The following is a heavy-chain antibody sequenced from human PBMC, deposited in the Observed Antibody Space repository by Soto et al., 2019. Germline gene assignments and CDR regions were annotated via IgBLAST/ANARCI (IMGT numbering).Heavy chain of an antibody. D-gene: IGHD3-10*01. CDR2: IYYSGNT. Sequence: KTSETLSLTCTVSGGSISSYYWSWIRQPPGKGLEWIGYIYYSGNTNYNPSLKSRVTISVDTSKNQFSLKLSSVTAADTAVYYCARRVKYGSGRRPACYFDYWGQGTLVTVSS. CDR1: GGSISSYY. J-gene: IGHJ4*02. V-gene: IGHV4-59*01. CDR3: ARRVKYGSGRRPACYFDY.